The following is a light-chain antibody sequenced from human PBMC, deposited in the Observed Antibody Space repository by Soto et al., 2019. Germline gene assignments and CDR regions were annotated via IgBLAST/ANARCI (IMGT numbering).Light chain of an antibody. V-gene: IGLV4-69*01. CDR3: QTWATGIRV. Sequence: QSVLTQSPSASASLGASVKLTCTLSSGHSSYSIAWHQQQPERGPRFLMKVNNDGSHTKGDGIPDRFSGSSSGAERYLTISSLQSEDEADYYCQTWATGIRVFGGGTKLTVL. CDR2: VNNDGSH. J-gene: IGLJ3*02. CDR1: SGHSSYS.